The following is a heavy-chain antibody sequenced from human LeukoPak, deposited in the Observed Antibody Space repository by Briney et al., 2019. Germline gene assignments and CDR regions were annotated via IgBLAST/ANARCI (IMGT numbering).Heavy chain of an antibody. CDR2: ISGSGGST. Sequence: GGSLRLSCAASGFTFSSYAMSWVRQAPGKGLEWVSAISGSGGSTYYADSVKGRFTISRDNSKNTLYLQMNSLRAEDTAVYYCAKDPKRAYYYDSSGYGWGQGTLVTVSS. CDR1: GFTFSSYA. V-gene: IGHV3-23*01. J-gene: IGHJ4*02. CDR3: AKDPKRAYYYDSSGYG. D-gene: IGHD3-22*01.